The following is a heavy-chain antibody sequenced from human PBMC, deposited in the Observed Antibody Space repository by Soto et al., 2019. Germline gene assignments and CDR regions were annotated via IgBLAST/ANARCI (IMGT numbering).Heavy chain of an antibody. CDR2: MNPNSGDT. D-gene: IGHD5-12*01. Sequence: QVQLVQSGAEVKKPGASVKVSCKATGYTFTTYDINWVRQATGQGLEWMGWMNPNSGDTGYAQKFQGRVTMTRDTSISTAYMELSTLTSEDTAVYYCVRGLEWLRNHWGQGTLVSVSS. CDR1: GYTFTTYD. J-gene: IGHJ5*02. CDR3: VRGLEWLRNH. V-gene: IGHV1-8*01.